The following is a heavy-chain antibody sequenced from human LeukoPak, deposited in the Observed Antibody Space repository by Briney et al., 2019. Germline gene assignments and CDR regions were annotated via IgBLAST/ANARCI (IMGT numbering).Heavy chain of an antibody. CDR1: GGTFSSYA. CDR2: INTNTGNP. D-gene: IGHD6-13*01. CDR3: ARGGKPGIAAAGTYPGGGPSHYYYYYSMDV. Sequence: ASVKVSCKASGGTFSSYAISWVRQAPGQGLEWMGWINTNTGNPTYAQGFTGRFVFSLDTSVSTAYLQISSLKAEDTAVYYCARGGKPGIAAAGTYPGGGPSHYYYYYSMDVWGQGTTVTVSS. J-gene: IGHJ6*02. V-gene: IGHV7-4-1*02.